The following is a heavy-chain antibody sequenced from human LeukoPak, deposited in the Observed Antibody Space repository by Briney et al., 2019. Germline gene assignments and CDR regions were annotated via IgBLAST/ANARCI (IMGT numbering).Heavy chain of an antibody. J-gene: IGHJ6*03. Sequence: GGSLRLSCAASGFTFDDYGMSWVRQAPGKGLEWVSSINWNGGSTGYADSLKGRFTISRDNAKTSLYLQMNSLRAEDTALYYCARGFRAVTTDTPTYYFYCYMDVWGKGTTVTVSS. CDR1: GFTFDDYG. CDR3: ARGFRAVTTDTPTYYFYCYMDV. D-gene: IGHD4-17*01. V-gene: IGHV3-20*04. CDR2: INWNGGST.